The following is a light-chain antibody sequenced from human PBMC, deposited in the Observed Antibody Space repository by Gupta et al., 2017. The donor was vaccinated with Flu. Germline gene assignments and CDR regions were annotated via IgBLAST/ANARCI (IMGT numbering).Light chain of an antibody. CDR3: QQTYNTPWT. J-gene: IGKJ1*01. Sequence: DKVTITCRASQSVSSYLTWYQHIPGKAPNVLIYAASILQSGVPSRFIGSGSGTDFTRTISGLQPEDSAIYYCQQTYNTPWTFGQGTKVEIK. CDR2: AAS. V-gene: IGKV1-39*01. CDR1: QSVSSY.